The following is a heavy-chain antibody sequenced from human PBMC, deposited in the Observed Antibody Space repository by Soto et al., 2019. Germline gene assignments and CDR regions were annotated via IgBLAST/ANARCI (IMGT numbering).Heavy chain of an antibody. D-gene: IGHD4-17*01. V-gene: IGHV4-31*03. CDR1: GGSILNGGHY. Sequence: SETLSLTCTVSGGSILNGGHYWTWIRQHPGKGLDWIGRIFFSGNTHYNPALKSRLTFSLDTAKNQFSLKLTSVTAADTAIYYCPRDNYGGMLEFWGPGSLVT. CDR2: IFFSGNT. J-gene: IGHJ4*02. CDR3: PRDNYGGMLEF.